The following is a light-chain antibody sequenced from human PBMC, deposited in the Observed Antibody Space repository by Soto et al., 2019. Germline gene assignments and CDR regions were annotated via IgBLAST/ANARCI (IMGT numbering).Light chain of an antibody. CDR2: SND. Sequence: QTVVTQPPSVSGPPGQRVTISCSGSGSNIGTNSVNWYQEVPGTAPKLIIYSNDMRASGVHDRFSGSKSGTSASLDISGLQSEDEADYYCAAWDDSLDGSYVFGIGTKVTVL. V-gene: IGLV1-44*01. CDR3: AAWDDSLDGSYV. CDR1: GSNIGTNS. J-gene: IGLJ1*01.